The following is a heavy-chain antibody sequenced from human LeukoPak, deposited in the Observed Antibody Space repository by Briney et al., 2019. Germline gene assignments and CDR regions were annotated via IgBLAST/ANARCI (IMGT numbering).Heavy chain of an antibody. D-gene: IGHD2-15*01. CDR3: AKEKKSGGWPFDS. V-gene: IGHV3-30*18. J-gene: IGHJ4*02. CDR1: GFTFSSYG. CDR2: ISYDGSNK. Sequence: PGRSLRLSCAASGFTFSSYGMHWVRQAPGKGLEWVAVISYDGSNKYYADSVKGRFTISRDNSKNTLYLQMNSLRADDTAVYYCAKEKKSGGWPFDSWGQGALVTVSP.